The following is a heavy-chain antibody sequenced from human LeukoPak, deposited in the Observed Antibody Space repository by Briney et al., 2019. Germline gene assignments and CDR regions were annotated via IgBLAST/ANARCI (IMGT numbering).Heavy chain of an antibody. D-gene: IGHD3-3*01. CDR3: ARAPIFGVVTRFYYYYMDV. Sequence: SETLSLTCAVYGGSFSGYYWSWIRQPPGKGVEWIGEINHSGSTNYNPSLKSRVTISVDTSKNQFSLKLSSVAAADTAVYYCARAPIFGVVTRFYYYYMDVWGKGATVTVSS. CDR1: GGSFSGYY. V-gene: IGHV4-34*01. J-gene: IGHJ6*03. CDR2: INHSGST.